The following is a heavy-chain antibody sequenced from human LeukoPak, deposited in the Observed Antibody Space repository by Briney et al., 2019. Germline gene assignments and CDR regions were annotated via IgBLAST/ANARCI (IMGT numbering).Heavy chain of an antibody. V-gene: IGHV3-21*01. D-gene: IGHD3-22*01. CDR2: ISSSSSYI. CDR3: ARGATYYYDSSGYIAFDY. CDR1: GFTFSSYS. Sequence: GGSLRLSCAASGFTFSSYSMNWVRQAPGKGLEWVSSISSSSSYIYYAHSVKGRFTISRDNAKNSLYLQMNSLRAEDTAVYYCARGATYYYDSSGYIAFDYWGQGTLVTVSS. J-gene: IGHJ4*02.